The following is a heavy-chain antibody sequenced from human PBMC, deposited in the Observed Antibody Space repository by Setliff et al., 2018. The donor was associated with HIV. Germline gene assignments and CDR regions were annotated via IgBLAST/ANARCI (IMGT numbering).Heavy chain of an antibody. CDR2: ISGSGGST. V-gene: IGHV3-23*01. D-gene: IGHD3-9*01. J-gene: IGHJ6*02. CDR3: AREPHELRYFDWLLYPAYYYYGMDV. CDR1: GFTFSSYA. Sequence: GGSLRLSCAASGFTFSSYAMSWVRQAPGKGLEWVSAISGSGGSTFYADSLKGRFTISRDNAKNSLYLQMNSLRAEDTAVYYCAREPHELRYFDWLLYPAYYYYGMDVWGQGTTVTVSS.